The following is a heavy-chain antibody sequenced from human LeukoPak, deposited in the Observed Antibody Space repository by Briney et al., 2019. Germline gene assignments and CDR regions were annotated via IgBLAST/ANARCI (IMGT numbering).Heavy chain of an antibody. D-gene: IGHD6-19*01. V-gene: IGHV3-30*18. J-gene: IGHJ1*01. CDR1: GFTFSSYG. CDR3: AKDWDWHRYSSGWYGLVLQH. CDR2: ISYDGSNK. Sequence: GGSLRLSCAASGFTFSSYGMHWVRQAPGKGLEWVAVISYDGSNKYYADSVKGRFTISRDNSKNTLYLQMNSLRAEDTAVYYCAKDWDWHRYSSGWYGLVLQHWGQGTLVTVSS.